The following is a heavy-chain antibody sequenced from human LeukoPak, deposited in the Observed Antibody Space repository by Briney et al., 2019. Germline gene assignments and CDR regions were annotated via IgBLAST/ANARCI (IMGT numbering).Heavy chain of an antibody. CDR3: ARVLPAGNCFDD. J-gene: IGHJ4*02. CDR2: IYSGGST. Sequence: GGSLRLSCAASGLSVTSNYMSWVGQAPGKGLEWVSVIYSGGSTYYADSVTGRFTISRDNSKNTLYLQMNSLRAEDTAVYYCARVLPAGNCFDDWGQGILVTASS. D-gene: IGHD4-23*01. CDR1: GLSVTSNY. V-gene: IGHV3-53*01.